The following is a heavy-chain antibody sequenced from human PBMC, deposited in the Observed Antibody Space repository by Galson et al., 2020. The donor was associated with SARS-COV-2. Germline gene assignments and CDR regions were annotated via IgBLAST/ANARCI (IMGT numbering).Heavy chain of an antibody. CDR1: GYSFINYW. V-gene: IGHV5-51*01. D-gene: IGHD3-22*01. J-gene: IGHJ1*01. Sequence: GESLKISCKGSGYSFINYWIGWVRQMPGKGLEWMGIIYPGDSDTRYSPSFQGQVTISADKSISTAYLQWSSLKASDTAMYYCARPTYYYDTSGYFDKLTFRHWGQGTLVTVSS. CDR2: IYPGDSDT. CDR3: ARPTYYYDTSGYFDKLTFRH.